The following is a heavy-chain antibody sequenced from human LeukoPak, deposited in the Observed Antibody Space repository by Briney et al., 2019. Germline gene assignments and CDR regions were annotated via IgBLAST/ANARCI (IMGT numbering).Heavy chain of an antibody. CDR1: GGSISSSSYS. CDR2: IYYSGST. D-gene: IGHD1-26*01. Sequence: SETLSLTCTVSGGSISSSSYSWGWIRQPPGKGLEWIGSIYYSGSTFYNPSLKSRVTISVDTSKNQFSLKLSSVTAADTAVYYCARQGSGRSSDYWGQGTLVTVSS. CDR3: ARQGSGRSSDY. V-gene: IGHV4-39*01. J-gene: IGHJ4*02.